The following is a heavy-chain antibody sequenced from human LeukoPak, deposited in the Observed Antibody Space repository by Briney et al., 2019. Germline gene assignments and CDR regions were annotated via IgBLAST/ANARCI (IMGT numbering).Heavy chain of an antibody. Sequence: GGSLRLSCAASGFTFSGSAMHWVRQASGKGLEWVGRIRSKANSYATAYAASVKGRFTISRDDSKNTAYLQMNSLKTEDTAVCYCTRQAWGSDVGYWGQGTLVTVSS. CDR1: GFTFSGSA. CDR2: IRSKANSYAT. D-gene: IGHD3-16*01. V-gene: IGHV3-73*01. CDR3: TRQAWGSDVGY. J-gene: IGHJ4*02.